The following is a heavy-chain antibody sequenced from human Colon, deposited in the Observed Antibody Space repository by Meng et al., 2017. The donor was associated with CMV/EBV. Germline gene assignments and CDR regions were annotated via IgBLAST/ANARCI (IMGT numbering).Heavy chain of an antibody. CDR3: ARHWNSDWPL. J-gene: IGHJ4*02. V-gene: IGHV5-51*01. CDR1: GYSFTSYW. D-gene: IGHD1/OR15-1a*01. CDR2: IYPGDSDT. Sequence: KVSCKGSGYSFTSYWIGWVRQMPGKGLEWMGIIYPGDSDTRYSPSFQGQVTISADKSISTAYLQWSSLKASDTAIYYCARHWNSDWPLWGQGTLVTVSS.